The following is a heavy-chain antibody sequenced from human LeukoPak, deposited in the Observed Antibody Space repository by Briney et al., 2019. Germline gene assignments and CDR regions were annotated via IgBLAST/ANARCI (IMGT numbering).Heavy chain of an antibody. J-gene: IGHJ4*02. D-gene: IGHD4-17*01. CDR2: MNPSGGST. Sequence: ASVKVSCKASGYTFTTDYIHWVRQAPGQGLEWMGIMNPSGGSTTYAQKFQGRVIMTGDTSTSTVYMELRSLRSEDTAVYYCARGDDYGDYWGLYWGQGTLVTVSS. CDR3: ARGDDYGDYWGLY. CDR1: GYTFTTDY. V-gene: IGHV1-46*01.